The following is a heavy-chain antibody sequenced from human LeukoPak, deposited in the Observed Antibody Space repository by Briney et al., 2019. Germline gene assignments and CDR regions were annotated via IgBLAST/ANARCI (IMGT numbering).Heavy chain of an antibody. V-gene: IGHV1-69*13. CDR3: ARDKSGGSYYTSDY. CDR1: GGTFSSYA. CDR2: IIPIFGTA. D-gene: IGHD1-26*01. Sequence: GASVKVSCKASGGTFSSYAISWVRQAPGQGLEWMGGIIPIFGTANYAQKFQGRVTITADESTSRAYMELSSLRSEDTAVYYCARDKSGGSYYTSDYWGQGTLVTVSS. J-gene: IGHJ4*02.